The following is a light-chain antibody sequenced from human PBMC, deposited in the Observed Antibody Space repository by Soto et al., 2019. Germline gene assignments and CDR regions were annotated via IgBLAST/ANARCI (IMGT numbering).Light chain of an antibody. V-gene: IGKV3-15*01. J-gene: IGKJ1*01. CDR2: GAS. CDR3: QQYNNWPPWT. CDR1: QSVSSN. Sequence: EIVMTQSPATLSVSPGERATLSCRASQSVSSNLAWYQQKPGQAPRLLIYGASTRATGIPARFSGSGSGTEFTLTISSLQSEDFAVYDCQQYNNWPPWTVGQGTKVDIK.